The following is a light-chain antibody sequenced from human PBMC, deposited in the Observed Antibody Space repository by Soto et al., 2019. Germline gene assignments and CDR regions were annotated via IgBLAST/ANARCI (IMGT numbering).Light chain of an antibody. Sequence: EIVLTQSPGTLSLSPGDRATLSCRASQIVSSSYLAWYQQKPGQPPRLLMYAASNRATGIPDRFSGSGSGTDFTLTISGLEPEDFAVYYCQQYVSSPRTFGQGTKVEVK. V-gene: IGKV3-20*01. J-gene: IGKJ1*01. CDR1: QIVSSSY. CDR3: QQYVSSPRT. CDR2: AAS.